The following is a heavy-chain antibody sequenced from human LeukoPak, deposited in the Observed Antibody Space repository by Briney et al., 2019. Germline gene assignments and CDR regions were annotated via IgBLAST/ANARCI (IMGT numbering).Heavy chain of an antibody. D-gene: IGHD2-8*01. Sequence: GRSLRLSCAASGFTFSSYAMHWVRQAPGKGLEWVAVISYDGSNKYYTDSVKGRFTISRDNSKSTLYLQMNSLRAEDTAVYYCARDSGNVYYYGMDVWGQGTTVTVSS. CDR1: GFTFSSYA. J-gene: IGHJ6*02. V-gene: IGHV3-30*04. CDR3: ARDSGNVYYYGMDV. CDR2: ISYDGSNK.